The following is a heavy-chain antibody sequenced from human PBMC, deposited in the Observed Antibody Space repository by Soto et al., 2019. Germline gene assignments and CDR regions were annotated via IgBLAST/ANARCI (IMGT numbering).Heavy chain of an antibody. J-gene: IGHJ4*02. CDR3: ARGGGTTVVTDSGY. D-gene: IGHD4-17*01. Sequence: EVQLVESGGGLVKPGGSLRLSCAASGFTFSSYSMNWVRQAPGKGLEWVSSISSSSSYIYYADSVKGRFTISRDNAKNSLYLQMNSLRAEDTAVYCCARGGGTTVVTDSGYWGQGTLVTVSS. CDR1: GFTFSSYS. CDR2: ISSSSSYI. V-gene: IGHV3-21*01.